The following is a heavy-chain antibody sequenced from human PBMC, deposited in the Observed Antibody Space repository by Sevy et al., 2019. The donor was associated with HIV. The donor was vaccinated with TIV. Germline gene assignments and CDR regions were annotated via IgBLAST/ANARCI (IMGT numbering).Heavy chain of an antibody. J-gene: IGHJ3*02. D-gene: IGHD4-17*01. Sequence: SEILSLTCAVSGGSISSGAYSWNWIRQPPGKGLEWIGYIYHSGNTYYNPSLKSRLTISVDRSKNLFSLNLSSMTAADTAVYYCARDGGTLTTPGAFDIWGQGTPVTVSS. CDR3: ARDGGTLTTPGAFDI. CDR2: IYHSGNT. V-gene: IGHV4-30-2*01. CDR1: GGSISSGAYS.